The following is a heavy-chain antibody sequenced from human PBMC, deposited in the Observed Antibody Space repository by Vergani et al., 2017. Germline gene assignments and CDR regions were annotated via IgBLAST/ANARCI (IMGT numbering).Heavy chain of an antibody. D-gene: IGHD2-8*02. CDR3: VRTEYCTAIACNTRFDS. Sequence: EVQLVESGGGSVQSGGSLRLSCVASGFSFNTSWMHWVRQVPGKGLMWVARIDEYGNRATYGDFETGRFTISRDNAKNTVFLQMNNLRADDAGVYYCVRTEYCTAIACNTRFDSWGQGALGTVSS. V-gene: IGHV3-74*03. CDR1: GFSFNTSW. CDR2: IDEYGNRA. J-gene: IGHJ5*01.